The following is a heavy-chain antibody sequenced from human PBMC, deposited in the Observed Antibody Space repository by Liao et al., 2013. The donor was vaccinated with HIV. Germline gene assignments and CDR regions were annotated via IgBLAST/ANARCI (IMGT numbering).Heavy chain of an antibody. J-gene: IGHJ5*02. CDR1: GGSISSHY. V-gene: IGHV4-59*11. CDR3: ARTDQYYDFWNGYENWFDP. Sequence: QVQLQESGPGLVKPSETLSLTCTVSGGSISSHYWSWIRQPPGKGLEWIGYIYYSGSTNYNPSLKSRVTMSVDTSKNQFSLKLSSVTAADTAVYYCARTDQYYDFWNGYENWFDPWGQGTLVTVSS. CDR2: IYYSGST. D-gene: IGHD3-3*01.